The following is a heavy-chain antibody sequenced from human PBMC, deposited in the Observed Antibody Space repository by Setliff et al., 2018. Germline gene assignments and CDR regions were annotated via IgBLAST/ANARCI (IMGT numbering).Heavy chain of an antibody. D-gene: IGHD2-15*01. CDR3: AKISCSGGSCYPDY. CDR2: IWYDGSNK. V-gene: IGHV3-33*06. J-gene: IGHJ4*02. CDR1: GFTFSSYG. Sequence: PGGSLSLSCAASGFTFSSYGMHWVRQAPGKGLEWVAVIWYDGSNKYYADSVKGRFTISRDNSKNTLYLQMNSLRAEDTAVYYCAKISCSGGSCYPDYWGQGTLVTVS.